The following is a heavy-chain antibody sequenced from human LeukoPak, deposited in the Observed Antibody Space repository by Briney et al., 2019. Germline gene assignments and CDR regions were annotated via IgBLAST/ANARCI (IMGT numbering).Heavy chain of an antibody. Sequence: PGGSLRLSCAASGFTVSGTYMSWVRQAPGKGLEWVSVIYSGAGTYYADSVKGRFTISRDNSKNTLHLQMNSLRAEDTAVYYCARVGSGNYYKYLEHWGQGTLVTVSS. CDR3: ARVGSGNYYKYLEH. J-gene: IGHJ4*02. D-gene: IGHD1-26*01. CDR1: GFTVSGTY. V-gene: IGHV3-53*01. CDR2: IYSGAGT.